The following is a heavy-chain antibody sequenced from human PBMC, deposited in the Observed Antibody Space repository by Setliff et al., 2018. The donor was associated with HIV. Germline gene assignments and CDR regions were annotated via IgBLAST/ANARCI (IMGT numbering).Heavy chain of an antibody. V-gene: IGHV3-33*03. CDR3: ALMLWGVPY. D-gene: IGHD3-10*01. CDR1: GFTFNSYG. Sequence: PGGSLRLSCAASGFTFNSYGIHWARQAPGKGLEWVALIWYDASKKEYSDSVKGRFITFRDNAKNSLYLQMNSLSTEDTAVYYCALMLWGVPYWGRGTLVTVSS. CDR2: IWYDASKK. J-gene: IGHJ4*02.